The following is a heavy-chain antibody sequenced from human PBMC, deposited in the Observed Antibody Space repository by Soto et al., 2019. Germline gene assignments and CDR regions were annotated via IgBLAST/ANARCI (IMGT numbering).Heavy chain of an antibody. Sequence: PSETLSLTCAVSGGSIGSTNWWSWVRQPPGKGLEWIGEIYDSGSTNYNPSLKSRVTISLDKSKNQFSLKISSVTAADTAVYYCARLKTYDILNKSDYSSQGSLVT. V-gene: IGHV4-4*02. CDR3: ARLKTYDILNKSDY. CDR2: IYDSGST. CDR1: GGSIGSTNW. J-gene: IGHJ4*02. D-gene: IGHD3-9*01.